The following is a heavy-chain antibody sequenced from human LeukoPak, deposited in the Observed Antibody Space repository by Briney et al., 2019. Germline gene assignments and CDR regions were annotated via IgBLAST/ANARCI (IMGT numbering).Heavy chain of an antibody. V-gene: IGHV3-15*01. CDR3: TTQVVVAAATVDY. Sequence: GGSLRLSCAASGFTFSNAWMSWVRQAPGKGLEWVGRIKSKTDGGTTDYAAPVKGRFTISRDDSKNTLYLQMNSLKTEDTAVYYCTTQVVVAAATVDYWGQGTLVTVSP. D-gene: IGHD2-15*01. CDR2: IKSKTDGGTT. CDR1: GFTFSNAW. J-gene: IGHJ4*02.